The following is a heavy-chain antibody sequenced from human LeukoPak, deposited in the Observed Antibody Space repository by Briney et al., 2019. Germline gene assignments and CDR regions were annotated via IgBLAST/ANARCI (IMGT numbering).Heavy chain of an antibody. CDR1: GFTFSSYA. V-gene: IGHV3-23*01. CDR2: ISGSGGST. Sequence: PGGSLRLSCAASGFTFSSYAMSWVRQAPGKGLEWVSAISGSGGSTYYADSVKGRFTISRDNSKNTLYLQMNSLRAEDTAVYYCARRHSVVNPYYYYYYMDVWGKGTTVTVSS. CDR3: ARRHSVVNPYYYYYYMDV. D-gene: IGHD3-22*01. J-gene: IGHJ6*03.